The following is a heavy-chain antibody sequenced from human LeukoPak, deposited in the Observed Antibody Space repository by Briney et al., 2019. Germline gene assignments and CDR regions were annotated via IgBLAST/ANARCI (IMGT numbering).Heavy chain of an antibody. J-gene: IGHJ6*03. D-gene: IGHD3-3*01. CDR2: IYTSGSS. CDR3: ARQSVGYYDFWSGYPPMDV. CDR1: GGSISSYY. V-gene: IGHV4-4*07. Sequence: SETLSLTCTVSGGSISSYYWIWIRQPAGKGLEWIGRIYTSGSSNYNPSLKSRVTMSVDTSKNQFFLKLSSVTAADTAVYYRARQSVGYYDFWSGYPPMDVWGKGTTVTVSS.